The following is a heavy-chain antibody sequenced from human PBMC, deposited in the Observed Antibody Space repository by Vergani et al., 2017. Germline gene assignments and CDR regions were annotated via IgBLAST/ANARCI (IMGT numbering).Heavy chain of an antibody. J-gene: IGHJ5*02. CDR2: ICYSGST. D-gene: IGHD3-10*01. CDR3: ARGIVGGSGTLNWFDP. Sequence: QVQLQESGPGLVKPSQTLSLTCTVSGGSISSYYWSWIRQPPGKGLEWIGYICYSGSTNYNPSLKSRVTISVDTSKNQFSLKLSSVTAADTAVYYCARGIVGGSGTLNWFDPWGQGTLVTVSS. V-gene: IGHV4-59*01. CDR1: GGSISSYY.